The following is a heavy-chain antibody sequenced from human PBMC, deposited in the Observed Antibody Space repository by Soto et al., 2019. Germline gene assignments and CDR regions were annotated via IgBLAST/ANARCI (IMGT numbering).Heavy chain of an antibody. CDR1: GFTFSTYT. Sequence: GGSLRLSCAASGFTFSTYTMNWVRQAPGKGLEWVSYISSSTNTIYYADSVKGRFTISRDNAKSSLYLQMNNLRVEDTAVYYCARGDQQGDYYYYYMDVWGKGTTVTVSS. CDR2: ISSSTNTI. J-gene: IGHJ6*03. CDR3: ARGDQQGDYYYYYMDV. V-gene: IGHV3-48*01. D-gene: IGHD6-13*01.